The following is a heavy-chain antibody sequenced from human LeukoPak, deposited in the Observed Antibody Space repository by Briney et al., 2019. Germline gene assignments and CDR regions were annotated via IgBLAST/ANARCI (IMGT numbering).Heavy chain of an antibody. D-gene: IGHD2-21*02. Sequence: GGSLRLSCAASGFTFSSYAMSWVRQAPGKGLEWVSGISAGGASTYYADSVKGRLTISRDNSKNTLYLQMNSLRAEDTAVYYCANWRGDFRYFDYWGQGTLVTVYS. CDR2: ISAGGAST. CDR3: ANWRGDFRYFDY. CDR1: GFTFSSYA. J-gene: IGHJ4*02. V-gene: IGHV3-23*01.